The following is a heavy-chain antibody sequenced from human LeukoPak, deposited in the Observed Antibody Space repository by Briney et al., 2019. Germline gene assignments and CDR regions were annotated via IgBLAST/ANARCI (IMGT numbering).Heavy chain of an antibody. D-gene: IGHD3-9*01. CDR1: GFILSIYA. Sequence: GGSLSLSCAASGFILSIYAMRWARHAPGKGVEWVSSICGSGGSTYYADSVEGRFTISRDNSKNTLYLQMNILRAEDTAVYYCAKDPPYNDILTGYPAFDYWGQGTLLTVSS. CDR2: ICGSGGST. V-gene: IGHV3-23*01. CDR3: AKDPPYNDILTGYPAFDY. J-gene: IGHJ4*02.